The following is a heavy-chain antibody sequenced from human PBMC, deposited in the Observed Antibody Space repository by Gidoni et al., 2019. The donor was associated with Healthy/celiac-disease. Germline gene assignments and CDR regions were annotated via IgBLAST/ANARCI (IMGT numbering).Heavy chain of an antibody. CDR3: APGATTNFDY. CDR1: GGSISSSSYY. Sequence: QLQLQESGPGLVKPSETLSLTCTVSGGSISSSSYYWGWIRQHPGKGLEWIGSIYYSGSTYYNPSLKSRVTISVDTSKNQFSLKLSSVTAADTAVYYCAPGATTNFDYWGQGTLVTVSS. CDR2: IYYSGST. D-gene: IGHD1-26*01. J-gene: IGHJ4*02. V-gene: IGHV4-39*01.